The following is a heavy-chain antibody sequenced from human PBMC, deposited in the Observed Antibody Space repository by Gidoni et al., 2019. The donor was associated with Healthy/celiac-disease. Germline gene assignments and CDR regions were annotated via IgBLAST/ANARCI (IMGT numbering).Heavy chain of an antibody. D-gene: IGHD3-22*01. J-gene: IGHJ4*02. V-gene: IGHV1-69*04. CDR1: GGTFSSYA. CDR3: AGGVGYYDSSGYYYLLD. Sequence: QVQLVQSGAEVKKPGSSVKVSCKASGGTFSSYAISWVRQAPGQGLEWMGGSIPILVIANYAQQFQGRVTITADKSTSTAYMELSSLRSEDTAVYYCAGGVGYYDSSGYYYLLDWGQGTLVTVSS. CDR2: SIPILVIA.